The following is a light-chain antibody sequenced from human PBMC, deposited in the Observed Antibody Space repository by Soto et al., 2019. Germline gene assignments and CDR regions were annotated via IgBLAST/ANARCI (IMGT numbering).Light chain of an antibody. V-gene: IGKV3-15*01. J-gene: IGKJ2*01. CDR2: GAS. Sequence: EIVMTQSPASLSVSPGDGATLSCRASQSVASNVAWYQQKPGQGPRLLIHGASTRAVGVPARFSGSGSGTDFTITISSLQSEDFAVYYCQEYYNWPPQYTCGQGTKLQIK. CDR3: QEYYNWPPQYT. CDR1: QSVASN.